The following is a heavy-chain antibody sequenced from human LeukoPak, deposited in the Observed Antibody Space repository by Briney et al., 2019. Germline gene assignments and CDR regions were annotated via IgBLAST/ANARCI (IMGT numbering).Heavy chain of an antibody. CDR1: GYTFTHYI. D-gene: IGHD2-15*01. Sequence: ASVKVSCRASGYTFTHYIINWVRQAPGQGLEWMGGIIPIFGTANYAQKFQGRVTITADKSTSTAYMELSSLRSEDTAVYYCARDSLRISAFDIWGQGTMVTVSS. V-gene: IGHV1-69*06. CDR3: ARDSLRISAFDI. J-gene: IGHJ3*02. CDR2: IIPIFGTA.